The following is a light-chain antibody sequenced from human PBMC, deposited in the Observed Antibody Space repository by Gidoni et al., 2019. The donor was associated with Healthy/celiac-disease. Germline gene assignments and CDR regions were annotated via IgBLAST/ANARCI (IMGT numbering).Light chain of an antibody. V-gene: IGLV1-47*01. J-gene: IGLJ2*01. CDR1: RSNIGSNY. Sequence: QPLLPQPPSPSGTPGQGVTISCSGTRSNIGSNYVYWYQQLPGTAPKLLIYRNNQRPSGVPDRFSGSKSGTSASLAISGLRSEDEADYYCAAWDDSLSGPVFGGGTKLTVL. CDR2: RNN. CDR3: AAWDDSLSGPV.